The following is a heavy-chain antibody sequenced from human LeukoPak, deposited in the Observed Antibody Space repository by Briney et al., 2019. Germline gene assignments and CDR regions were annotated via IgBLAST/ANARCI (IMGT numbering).Heavy chain of an antibody. Sequence: GGSLRLSCVASGFTFSSYWMHWVRQAPGKGLVWVSRINSDGSSTSYADSVKGRFTISRDNAKNTLYLQMNSLRAEDTAVYYCARDFFWSGYYVDYWGQGTLVTVSS. CDR1: GFTFSSYW. CDR3: ARDFFWSGYYVDY. V-gene: IGHV3-74*01. D-gene: IGHD3-3*01. CDR2: INSDGSST. J-gene: IGHJ4*02.